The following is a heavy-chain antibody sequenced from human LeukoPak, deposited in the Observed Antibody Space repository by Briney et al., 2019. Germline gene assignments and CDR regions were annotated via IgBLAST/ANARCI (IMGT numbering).Heavy chain of an antibody. D-gene: IGHD6-13*01. J-gene: IGHJ4*02. CDR3: ARDDGGGQQLVPEGYFDY. V-gene: IGHV3-48*03. CDR2: ISSSGSTI. Sequence: GGSLRLSCAASGFTFSSYEMNWVRQAPGKGLEWVSYISSSGSTIYYADSVKGRFTISRDNAKNSLYLQMNSLRAEDTAVYYCARDDGGGQQLVPEGYFDYWGRGTLVTVSS. CDR1: GFTFSSYE.